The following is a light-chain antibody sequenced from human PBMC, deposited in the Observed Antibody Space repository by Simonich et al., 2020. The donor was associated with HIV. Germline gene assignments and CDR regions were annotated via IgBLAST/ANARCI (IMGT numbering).Light chain of an antibody. CDR1: RSVSRN. CDR2: GAS. V-gene: IGKV3-15*01. J-gene: IGKJ1*01. CDR3: QQYYSTPPT. Sequence: EIVMTQSPATLSVSPGERATLSCRASRSVSRNLAWYQQKPGQAPRLLNYGASTRATVIPARFSGSGSGTEFTLTISSMQAEDVSIYYCQQYYSTPPTFGQGTKVEIK.